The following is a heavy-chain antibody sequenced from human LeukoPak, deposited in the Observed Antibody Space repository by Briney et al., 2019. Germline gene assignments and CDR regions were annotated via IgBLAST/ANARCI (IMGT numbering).Heavy chain of an antibody. CDR3: ARLTLRYFDWLSPFDY. D-gene: IGHD3-9*01. CDR1: GGAITSTSYY. Sequence: SETLSLTCTVSGGAITSTSYYWGWSRQPPGRGLGWIGSIYYSGSTYYNPSLKSRVTISVDTSKNQFSLKLSSVTAADTAVYYCARLTLRYFDWLSPFDYWGQGTLVTVSS. V-gene: IGHV4-39*01. J-gene: IGHJ4*02. CDR2: IYYSGST.